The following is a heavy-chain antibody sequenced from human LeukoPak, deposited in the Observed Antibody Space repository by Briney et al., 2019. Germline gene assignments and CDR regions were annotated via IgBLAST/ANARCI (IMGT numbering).Heavy chain of an antibody. CDR2: ISSSSSYI. Sequence: GGSLRLSCAASGLTFSSYGMNWVRQSPGKGLEWVSSISSSSSYIYYADSVKGRFTISRDNAKNSLYLQMESLRAEDTAVYYCAKDLGTYYGSGSSDPYFDYWGQGTLVTVSS. CDR1: GLTFSSYG. V-gene: IGHV3-21*01. D-gene: IGHD3-10*01. J-gene: IGHJ4*02. CDR3: AKDLGTYYGSGSSDPYFDY.